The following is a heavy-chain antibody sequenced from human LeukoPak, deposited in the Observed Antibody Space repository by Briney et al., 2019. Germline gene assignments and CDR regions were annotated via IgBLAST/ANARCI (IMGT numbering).Heavy chain of an antibody. CDR1: GYTFTNYY. V-gene: IGHV1-46*01. Sequence: GASVKVSCKTSGYTFTNYYMHWVRQAPGQGLEWMGVIHPSGGATRYAQKFQGRVTMTRDTSTSTVYIQLSSLRSADTAVYYCARGQIFETMDVWGQGTTVTVSS. CDR3: ARGQIFETMDV. D-gene: IGHD3-3*01. J-gene: IGHJ6*02. CDR2: IHPSGGAT.